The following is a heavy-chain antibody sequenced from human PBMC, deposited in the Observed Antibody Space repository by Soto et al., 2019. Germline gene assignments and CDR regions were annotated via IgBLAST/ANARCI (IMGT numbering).Heavy chain of an antibody. J-gene: IGHJ4*02. CDR3: ARVVVVPAAGIDY. D-gene: IGHD2-2*01. CDR2: ISSSSSYI. V-gene: IGHV3-21*01. Sequence: EVQLVESGGGLVKPGGSLRLSCAASGFTFSSYSMNWVRQAPGKGLEWVSSISSSSSYIYYADSVKGRFTISKANANNSLYLQMNSLRAEDTAVYYCARVVVVPAAGIDYWGQGTLVTVSS. CDR1: GFTFSSYS.